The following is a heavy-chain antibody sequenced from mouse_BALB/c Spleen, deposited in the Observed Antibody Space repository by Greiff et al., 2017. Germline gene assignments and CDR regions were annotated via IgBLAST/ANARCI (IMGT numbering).Heavy chain of an antibody. J-gene: IGHJ2*01. CDR3: ARSSITTATRYYFDY. Sequence: VQLQQPGAELVKPGASVKLSCKASGYTFTSYWMHWVKQRPGQGLEWIGEINPSNGRTNYNEKFKSKATLTVDKSSSTAYMQLSSLTSEDSAVYYCARSSITTATRYYFDYWGQGTTLTVSS. V-gene: IGHV1S81*02. CDR1: GYTFTSYW. CDR2: INPSNGRT. D-gene: IGHD1-2*01.